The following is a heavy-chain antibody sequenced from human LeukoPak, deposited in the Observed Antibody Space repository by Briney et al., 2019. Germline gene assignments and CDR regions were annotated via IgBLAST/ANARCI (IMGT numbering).Heavy chain of an antibody. V-gene: IGHV3-21*01. J-gene: IGHJ4*02. D-gene: IGHD1-26*01. CDR1: GFTFSSYS. CDR2: ISSSSSYI. CDR3: ARGYSYLDY. Sequence: PGGSLRLSCAASGFTFSSYSMNWVRQAPGKGLEWVSSISSSSSYIYHADSVKGRFTISRDNAKNSLYLQMNSLRAEDTAVYYCARGYSYLDYWGQGTLVTVSS.